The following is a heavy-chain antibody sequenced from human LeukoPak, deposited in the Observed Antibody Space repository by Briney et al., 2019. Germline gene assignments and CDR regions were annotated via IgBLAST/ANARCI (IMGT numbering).Heavy chain of an antibody. CDR3: ARGFTISSLWFDP. V-gene: IGHV4-34*01. J-gene: IGHJ5*02. D-gene: IGHD6-6*01. CDR2: INHSGTT. CDR1: GGSFSGYH. Sequence: SGTLSLTCGVHGGSFSGYHWTWIRRRPVKGLEWIGDINHSGTTHYSPPLKSRVTMSVDKSNNHFSLNLHAVTAADTGVYYCARGFTISSLWFDPWGQGILVTVSS.